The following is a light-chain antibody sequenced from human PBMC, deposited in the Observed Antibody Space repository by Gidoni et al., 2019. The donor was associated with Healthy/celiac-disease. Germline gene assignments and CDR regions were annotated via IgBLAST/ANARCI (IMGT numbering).Light chain of an antibody. V-gene: IGLV3-27*01. CDR2: KDS. CDR1: VLAKKY. J-gene: IGLJ2*01. Sequence: SYELTKPSSVSVSPGQTARITCSGDVLAKKYARWFQQKPGQAPVLVIYKDSERPSGIPERFSGSSSGTTVTLTISGAQVADAADYYCSSAADNNRVFGGGTKLTVL. CDR3: SSAADNNRV.